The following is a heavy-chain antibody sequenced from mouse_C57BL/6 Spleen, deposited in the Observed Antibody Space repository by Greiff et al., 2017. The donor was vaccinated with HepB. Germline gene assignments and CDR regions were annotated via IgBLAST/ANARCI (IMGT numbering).Heavy chain of an antibody. CDR2: INPGSGGT. J-gene: IGHJ3*01. V-gene: IGHV1-54*01. CDR3: AIYYDYDSFAY. Sequence: QVQLQQSGAELVRPGTSVKVSCKASGYAFTNYLIEWVKQRPGQGLEWIGVINPGSGGTNYNEKFKGKATLTADKSSSTAYMQLSSLTSEDSAVYFCAIYYDYDSFAYWGQVTLVTVSA. D-gene: IGHD2-4*01. CDR1: GYAFTNYL.